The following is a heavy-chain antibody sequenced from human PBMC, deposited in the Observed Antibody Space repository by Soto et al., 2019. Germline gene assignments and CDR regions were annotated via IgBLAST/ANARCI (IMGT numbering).Heavy chain of an antibody. CDR2: IIPIFGTA. J-gene: IGHJ4*02. CDR1: GGTFSSYA. V-gene: IGHV1-69*06. CDR3: ARSSGNPPLYYFDY. D-gene: IGHD4-4*01. Sequence: SVKVSCKASGGTFSSYAISWVRQAPGQGLEWVGGIIPIFGTANYAQKSQGRVTITADKFTSTAYMELSSLRSEDTAVYYCARSSGNPPLYYFDYWGQGTLVTVSS.